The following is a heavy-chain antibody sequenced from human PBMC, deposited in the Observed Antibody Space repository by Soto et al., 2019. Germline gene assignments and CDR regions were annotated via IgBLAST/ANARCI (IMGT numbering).Heavy chain of an antibody. D-gene: IGHD3-9*01. CDR1: GGSISSSNW. CDR3: ARSKRADYDILTGPPGYFDY. V-gene: IGHV4-4*02. Sequence: SETLSLTCAVSGGSISSSNWWSWVRQPPGKGLEWIGEIYHSGSTNYNPSLKSRVTISVDKSKNQFSLKLSSVTAADTAVYYCARSKRADYDILTGPPGYFDYWGQGTLVTVSS. J-gene: IGHJ4*02. CDR2: IYHSGST.